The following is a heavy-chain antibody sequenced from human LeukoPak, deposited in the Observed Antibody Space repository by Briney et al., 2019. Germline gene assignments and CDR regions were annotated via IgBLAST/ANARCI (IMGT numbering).Heavy chain of an antibody. CDR2: IKQDGSEQ. D-gene: IGHD3-22*01. CDR3: ARALRDDGSAYRALDC. Sequence: GGFPRLSCAAPGFTLSKYWMNLGRQAPGERVGWGANIKQDGSEQNYVDSVKGRFTISRDNGKNSLYLQMNSLRAEDTAMYFCARALRDDGSAYRALDCWGQGTLVTVSS. V-gene: IGHV3-7*05. J-gene: IGHJ4*02. CDR1: GFTLSKYW.